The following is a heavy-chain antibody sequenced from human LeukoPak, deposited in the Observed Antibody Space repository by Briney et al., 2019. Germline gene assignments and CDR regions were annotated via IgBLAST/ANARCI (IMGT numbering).Heavy chain of an antibody. CDR1: GFTSSSYG. CDR3: ARDNIPRNYDFWSGYYSV. V-gene: IGHV3-33*01. J-gene: IGHJ4*02. CDR2: IWYDGSNK. Sequence: GGSLRLSCAASGFTSSSYGMHWVRQAPGKGLEWVAVIWYDGSNKYYADSVKGRFTISRDNSKNTLYLQMNSLRAEDTAVYYCARDNIPRNYDFWSGYYSVWGQGTLVTVSS. D-gene: IGHD3-3*01.